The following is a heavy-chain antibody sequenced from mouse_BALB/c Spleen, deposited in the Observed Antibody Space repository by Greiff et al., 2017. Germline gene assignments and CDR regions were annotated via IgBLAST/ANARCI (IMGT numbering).Heavy chain of an antibody. D-gene: IGHD1-1*01. Sequence: QVQLKQSGPELVRPGVSVKISCKGSSYTFTDYAMHWVKQSHAKSLEWIGVISTYYGNTNYNQKFKGKATMTVDKSSSTAYMELARLTSEDSAVYYCARGYYGSSPYWYFDVWGAGTTVTVSS. V-gene: IGHV1-67*01. CDR3: ARGYYGSSPYWYFDV. CDR1: SYTFTDYA. J-gene: IGHJ1*01. CDR2: ISTYYGNT.